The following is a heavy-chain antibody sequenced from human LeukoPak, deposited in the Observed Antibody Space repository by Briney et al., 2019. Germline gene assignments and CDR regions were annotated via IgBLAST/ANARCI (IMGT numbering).Heavy chain of an antibody. Sequence: GGSLRLSCAASGFTFSSYGMHWVRQAPGKGLEWVAFIRYDGSNKYYADSVKGRFTISRDNSKNTLYLQMNSLRAEDTAVYYCAKDLGYSNSLDYWGQGTLVTVSS. CDR2: IRYDGSNK. V-gene: IGHV3-30*02. CDR1: GFTFSSYG. D-gene: IGHD4-11*01. CDR3: AKDLGYSNSLDY. J-gene: IGHJ4*02.